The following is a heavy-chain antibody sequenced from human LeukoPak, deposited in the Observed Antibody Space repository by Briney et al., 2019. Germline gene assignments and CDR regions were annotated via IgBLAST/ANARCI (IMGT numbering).Heavy chain of an antibody. CDR3: ARDRDDGYDAFDI. J-gene: IGHJ3*02. V-gene: IGHV1-46*01. CDR1: GYTFTSYY. D-gene: IGHD3-10*01. Sequence: GASVKVSCKASGYTFTSYYMHWVRQAPGQGLEWMGIINPSGGSTGYAQKFQGRVTLTRDTSTGTVYMELSRLRSDDTAVYYCARDRDDGYDAFDIWGQGTMVTVSS. CDR2: INPSGGST.